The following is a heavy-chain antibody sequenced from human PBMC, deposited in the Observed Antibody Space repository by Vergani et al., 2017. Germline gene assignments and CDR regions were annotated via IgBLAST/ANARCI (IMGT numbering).Heavy chain of an antibody. D-gene: IGHD2-2*01. V-gene: IGHV1-69*04. Sequence: QVQLVQSGAEVKKPGSPVKVSCKASGGTFSSYAISWVRQAPGQGLEWMGRIIPILGIANYAQKFQGRVTITADKSTSTAYMELSSLRSEDTAVYYCARDSSSTSCDLPDYYYYGMDVWGQGTTVTVSS. CDR1: GGTFSSYA. J-gene: IGHJ6*02. CDR3: ARDSSSTSCDLPDYYYYGMDV. CDR2: IIPILGIA.